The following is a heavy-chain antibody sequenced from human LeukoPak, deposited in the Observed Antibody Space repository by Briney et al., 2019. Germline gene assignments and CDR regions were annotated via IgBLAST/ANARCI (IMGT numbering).Heavy chain of an antibody. V-gene: IGHV1-8*01. D-gene: IGHD6-13*01. CDR2: MNPNSGNT. Sequence: ASVKVSCKASGYTFTSYDINWVRQATGQGLEWMGWMNPNSGNTGYAQKFQGRVTMTRDTSISTAYMELSSLRSEDTAVYYCARDYSSSWYYYYYGMDVWGQGTTVTVSS. J-gene: IGHJ6*02. CDR3: ARDYSSSWYYYYYGMDV. CDR1: GYTFTSYD.